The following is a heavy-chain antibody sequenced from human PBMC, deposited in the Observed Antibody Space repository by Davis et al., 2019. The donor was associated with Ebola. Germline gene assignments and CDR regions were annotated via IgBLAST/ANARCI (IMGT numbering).Heavy chain of an antibody. Sequence: MPGGSLRLSCAVYGGSFSGYYWSWIRQPPGKGLEWIGEINHSGSTNYNPSLKSRVTISVDTSKNQFSLKLSSVTAADTAVYYCARGRTLNDYWGQGTLVTASS. CDR2: INHSGST. V-gene: IGHV4-34*01. CDR1: GGSFSGYY. D-gene: IGHD3-16*01. CDR3: ARGRTLNDY. J-gene: IGHJ4*02.